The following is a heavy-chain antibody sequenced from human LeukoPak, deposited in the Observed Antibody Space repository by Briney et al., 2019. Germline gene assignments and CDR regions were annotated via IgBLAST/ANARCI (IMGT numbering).Heavy chain of an antibody. D-gene: IGHD2-15*01. CDR1: GGSISSGSYY. Sequence: PSETLSLTCTVSGGSISSGSYYWSWIRQPAGKGLEWIGRIYTSGSTNYNPSLKSRVTISVDTSKNQFSLKLSSVTAADTAVYYCRYAATPDYYYYYMDVWGKGTTVTVSS. CDR2: IYTSGST. V-gene: IGHV4-61*02. J-gene: IGHJ6*03. CDR3: RYAATPDYYYYYMDV.